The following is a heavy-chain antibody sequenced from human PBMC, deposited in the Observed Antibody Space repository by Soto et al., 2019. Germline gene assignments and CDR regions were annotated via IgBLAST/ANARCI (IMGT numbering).Heavy chain of an antibody. D-gene: IGHD2-2*01. J-gene: IGHJ6*02. V-gene: IGHV1-69*02. Sequence: ASVKVSCKASGGTFSSYTISWVRQAPGKGLEWMGRIIPILGIANYAQKFQGRVTITEDTSTNTAYMELSSLRSEDTAVYYCAPVEKYLGLDVWGQGTTVTVSS. CDR3: APVEKYLGLDV. CDR1: GGTFSSYT. CDR2: IIPILGIA.